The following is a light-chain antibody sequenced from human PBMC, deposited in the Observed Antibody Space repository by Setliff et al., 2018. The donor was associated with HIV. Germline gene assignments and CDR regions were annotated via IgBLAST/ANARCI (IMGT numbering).Light chain of an antibody. J-gene: IGLJ2*01. CDR1: SSDIGGYGL. V-gene: IGLV2-23*02. Sequence: QSALTQPASVSGSPGQSITISCTGSSSDIGGYGLVSWYQQHPGRAPKLIIYDVNKWPSGGSNRFSGSKSGNTASLTISGLQADDEADYYCCSYAGSSSLTFGGGTKVTVL. CDR2: DVN. CDR3: CSYAGSSSLT.